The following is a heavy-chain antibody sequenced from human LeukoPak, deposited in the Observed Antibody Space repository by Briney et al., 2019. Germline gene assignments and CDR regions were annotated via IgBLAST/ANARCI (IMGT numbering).Heavy chain of an antibody. Sequence: GGSVRLSCAASGFTFSDYYMSWIRQAPGKGLEWVSYISSSSSYTNYAESVKGRFTISRDNAKKSLYLQMNSLRAEDTAVYYCARARGRSSHHDYWGQGTLLTVSS. J-gene: IGHJ4*02. CDR2: ISSSSSYT. CDR3: ARARGRSSHHDY. D-gene: IGHD6-13*01. CDR1: GFTFSDYY. V-gene: IGHV3-11*05.